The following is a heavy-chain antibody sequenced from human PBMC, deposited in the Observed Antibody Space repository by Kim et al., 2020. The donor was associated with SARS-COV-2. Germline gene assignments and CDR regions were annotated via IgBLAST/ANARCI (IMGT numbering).Heavy chain of an antibody. CDR1: GYTFTSYD. J-gene: IGHJ5*02. CDR3: SCAGLVRVFIPSQYWFGP. Sequence: ASVKVSCKASGYTFTSYDINWVRQATGQGLEWMGWINPNSGNTGYAQKFQGRVTMTRNTSISTAYMELRSLTSEDTAVYYFSCAGLVRVFIPSQYWFGP. V-gene: IGHV1-8*01. D-gene: IGHD3-10*01. CDR2: INPNSGNT.